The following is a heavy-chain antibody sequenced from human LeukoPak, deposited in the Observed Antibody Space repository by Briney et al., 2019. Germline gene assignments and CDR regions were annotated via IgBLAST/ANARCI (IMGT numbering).Heavy chain of an antibody. V-gene: IGHV1-69*13. J-gene: IGHJ4*02. D-gene: IGHD1-7*01. Sequence: ASVKVSCKASGYTFTSYYMHWVRQAPGQGLEWMGGIIPIFGTANYAQKFQGRVTITADESTSTAYMELSSLRSEDTAVYYCARDARPYNWNYVPFDYWGQGTLVTVSS. CDR3: ARDARPYNWNYVPFDY. CDR1: GYTFTSYY. CDR2: IIPIFGTA.